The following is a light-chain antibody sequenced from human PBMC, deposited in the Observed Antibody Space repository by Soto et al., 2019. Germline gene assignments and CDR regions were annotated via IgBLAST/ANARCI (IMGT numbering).Light chain of an antibody. V-gene: IGKV3-15*01. Sequence: EIVMTHSPATLSVSPVEISTLSCRASQSVSSNLAWYQQKPGQAPRLLIYGASTRATGIPARFSGSGSGTEFTLTISSLQSEDFAVYYCQQYNNWPDTFGGGTKVDIK. J-gene: IGKJ4*01. CDR2: GAS. CDR1: QSVSSN. CDR3: QQYNNWPDT.